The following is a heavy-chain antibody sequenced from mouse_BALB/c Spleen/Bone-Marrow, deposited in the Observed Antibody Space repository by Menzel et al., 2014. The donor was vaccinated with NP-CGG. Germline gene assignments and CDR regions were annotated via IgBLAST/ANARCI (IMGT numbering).Heavy chain of an antibody. V-gene: IGHV4-1*02. CDR1: GFDFSSYW. Sequence: DVKLLESGGGLVQPGGSLNLSCAASGFDFSSYWMSWVRQAPGKGLEWIGAINPDSSTINYTPSLKDKFIISRVNAKNTLYLQKNKVRSEDTALYYCTRLHYYGYAAYWGQGTLVTVST. CDR3: TRLHYYGYAAY. D-gene: IGHD1-2*01. CDR2: INPDSSTI. J-gene: IGHJ3*01.